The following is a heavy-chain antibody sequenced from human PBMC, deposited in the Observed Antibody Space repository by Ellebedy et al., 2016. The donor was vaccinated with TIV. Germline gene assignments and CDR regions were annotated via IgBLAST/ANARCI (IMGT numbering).Heavy chain of an antibody. CDR3: AREAGNYAHFDY. V-gene: IGHV1-69*13. Sequence: SVKVSXKASGGTFSSYAISWVRQAPGHGLEWIGGNIPIFGTTDYAQKFQVRATITADESTSTAYMELSSLRSEDTAVYYCAREAGNYAHFDYWGQGTLVIVSS. CDR2: NIPIFGTT. CDR1: GGTFSSYA. J-gene: IGHJ4*02. D-gene: IGHD1-7*01.